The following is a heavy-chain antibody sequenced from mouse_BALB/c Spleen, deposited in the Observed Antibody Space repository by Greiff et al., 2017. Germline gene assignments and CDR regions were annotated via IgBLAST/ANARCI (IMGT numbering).Heavy chain of an antibody. J-gene: IGHJ3*01. Sequence: QVQLKQSGPGLVQPSQSLSITCTVSGFSLTSYGVHWVRQSPGKGLEWLGVIWSGGSTDNNAAFISRLSISKDNSKSQVFFKMNSLQANDTAIYYSARRWFAYWGQGTLVTVSA. V-gene: IGHV2-2*02. CDR2: IWSGGST. CDR3: ARRWFAY. CDR1: GFSLTSYG.